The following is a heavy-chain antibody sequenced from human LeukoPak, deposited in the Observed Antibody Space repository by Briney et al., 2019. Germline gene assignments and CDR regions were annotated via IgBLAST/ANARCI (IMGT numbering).Heavy chain of an antibody. J-gene: IGHJ6*02. CDR2: IIPIFGTA. V-gene: IGHV1-69*01. D-gene: IGHD2-2*01. CDR3: ARVWSEDIVVVPAAITDYYYGMDV. CDR1: GGTFRSYA. Sequence: SVKVSCKASGGTFRSYAISWLRQAPGQGLEWMGGIIPIFGTANYAQKFQGRVTITADESTSTAYMELSSLRSEDTAVYYCARVWSEDIVVVPAAITDYYYGMDVWGQGTTVTVSS.